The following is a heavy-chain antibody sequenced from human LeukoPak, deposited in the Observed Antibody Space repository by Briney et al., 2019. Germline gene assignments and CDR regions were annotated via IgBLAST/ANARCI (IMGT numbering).Heavy chain of an antibody. D-gene: IGHD6-19*01. J-gene: IGHJ4*02. V-gene: IGHV4-61*02. CDR2: IYATGSY. CDR3: ARINGLGGWAPFDY. CDR1: GDSISSGSHY. Sequence: SQTLSLTCSVSGDSISSGSHYWGWIRQPPGKGLEWIGLIYATGSYSDNHALKSRVTISVDTSKNQFSLKRTSLTAADAAVYYWARINGLGGWAPFDYWGQGTLVSVSS.